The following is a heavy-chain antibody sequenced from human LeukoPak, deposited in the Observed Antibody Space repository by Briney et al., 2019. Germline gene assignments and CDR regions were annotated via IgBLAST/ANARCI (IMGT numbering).Heavy chain of an antibody. D-gene: IGHD3-10*01. Sequence: GGSLRLSCAASGFTISSCWMSWVRQAPGKGLEWVANIKQDGSEKYYVDSVKGRFTISRDNAKNSLYLQMNSLRAEDTAVYYCARVILYGSGSYYIDYWGQGTLVTVSS. CDR2: IKQDGSEK. CDR1: GFTISSCW. J-gene: IGHJ4*02. V-gene: IGHV3-7*03. CDR3: ARVILYGSGSYYIDY.